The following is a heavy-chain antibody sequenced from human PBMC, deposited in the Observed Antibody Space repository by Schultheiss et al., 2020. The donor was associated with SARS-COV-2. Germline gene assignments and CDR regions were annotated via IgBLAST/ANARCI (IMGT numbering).Heavy chain of an antibody. D-gene: IGHD3-10*02. CDR1: GYSFSNYW. CDR2: IYPGDSDT. J-gene: IGHJ5*02. V-gene: IGHV5-51*01. CDR3: ARASEQNYYVRWGWFDP. Sequence: GESLKISCQGSGYSFSNYWIGWVRQMPGKGLEWMGIIYPGDSDTRYSPSFQGQVTISADKSISTAYLQWSSLKASDSAMYYCARASEQNYYVRWGWFDPWGQGTLVTVSS.